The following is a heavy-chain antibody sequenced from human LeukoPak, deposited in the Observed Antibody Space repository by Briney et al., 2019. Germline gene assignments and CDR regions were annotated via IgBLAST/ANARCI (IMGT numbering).Heavy chain of an antibody. Sequence: GGSLRLSCAASGFTFSSYSMNWVRQAPGKGLEWVSSISSSSSYIYYADSVKGRFTISRDNAKNSLCLQMNSLRAEDTAVYYCARDSGSAAFDIWGQGTMVTVSS. D-gene: IGHD3-10*01. V-gene: IGHV3-21*01. CDR2: ISSSSSYI. CDR3: ARDSGSAAFDI. CDR1: GFTFSSYS. J-gene: IGHJ3*02.